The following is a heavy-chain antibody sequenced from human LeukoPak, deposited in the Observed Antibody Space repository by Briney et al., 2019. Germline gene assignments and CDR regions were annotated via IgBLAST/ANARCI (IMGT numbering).Heavy chain of an antibody. CDR1: GFTFSNYE. J-gene: IGHJ4*02. CDR2: ISSSGSVI. Sequence: PGGSLRLSCAASGFTFSNYEMNWVRQAPGKGLEWISYISSSGSVIYYADSVKGRFTISKDNARNSLSLQMNSLRPEDTAVYYCARDLYYYGSGIYVPGLPDYWGQGTLVTVSS. CDR3: ARDLYYYGSGIYVPGLPDY. D-gene: IGHD3-10*01. V-gene: IGHV3-48*03.